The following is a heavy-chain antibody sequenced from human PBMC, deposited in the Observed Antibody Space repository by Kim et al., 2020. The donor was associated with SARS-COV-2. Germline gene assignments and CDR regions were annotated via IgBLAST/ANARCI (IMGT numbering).Heavy chain of an antibody. V-gene: IGHV4-30-4*01. CDR3: AWYCSGGSCYSGFDY. J-gene: IGHJ4*02. D-gene: IGHD2-15*01. CDR1: GGSISSGDYY. CDR2: IYYSGST. Sequence: SETLSLTCTVSGGSISSGDYYWSWIRQPPGKGLEWIGYIYYSGSTYYNPSLKSRVTISVDTSKNQFSLKLSSVTAADTAVYYCAWYCSGGSCYSGFDYWGQGTLVTVSS.